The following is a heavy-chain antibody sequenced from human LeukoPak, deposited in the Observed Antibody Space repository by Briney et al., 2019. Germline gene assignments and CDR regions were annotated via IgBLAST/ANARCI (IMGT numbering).Heavy chain of an antibody. CDR1: GGSISSYY. J-gene: IGHJ4*02. D-gene: IGHD5-24*01. CDR3: ARGIIEGRNGYNHYY. CDR2: INHYGST. Sequence: PSETLSLTCTVSGGSISSYYWSWIRQPPGKGLEWIGEINHYGSTNYNPSLKSRVSISVDRSKNQFSLEMNSVTAADTAVYYCARGIIEGRNGYNHYYWGQGTLVTVSS. V-gene: IGHV4-34*01.